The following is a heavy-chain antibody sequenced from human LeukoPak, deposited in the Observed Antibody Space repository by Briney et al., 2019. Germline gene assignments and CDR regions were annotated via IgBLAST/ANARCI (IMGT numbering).Heavy chain of an antibody. CDR3: ARRPDYYDSSRALYAFDI. Sequence: GASVKVSCKASGYTFTGYYMHWVRQAPGQGLEWMGWIIPNSGGTNYAQKFQGRVTMTRDTSISTAYMELSRLRSDDTAVYYCARRPDYYDSSRALYAFDIWGQGTMVTVSS. CDR2: IIPNSGGT. V-gene: IGHV1-2*02. D-gene: IGHD3-22*01. J-gene: IGHJ3*02. CDR1: GYTFTGYY.